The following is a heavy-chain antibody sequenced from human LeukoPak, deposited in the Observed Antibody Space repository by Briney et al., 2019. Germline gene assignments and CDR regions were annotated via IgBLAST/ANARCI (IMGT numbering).Heavy chain of an antibody. CDR1: GGSISSYY. Sequence: SETLSLTCTVSGGSISSYYWSWIRQPPGKGLECIGYIYYSGSTNYNPSLKSRVTISVDTSKNQFSLKLSSVTAADTAVYYCARARGYSYGRVYFDYWGQGTLVTVSS. D-gene: IGHD5-18*01. J-gene: IGHJ4*02. CDR2: IYYSGST. V-gene: IGHV4-59*01. CDR3: ARARGYSYGRVYFDY.